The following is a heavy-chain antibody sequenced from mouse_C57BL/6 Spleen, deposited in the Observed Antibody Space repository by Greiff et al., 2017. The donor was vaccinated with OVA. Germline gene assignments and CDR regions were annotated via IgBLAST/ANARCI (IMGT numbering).Heavy chain of an antibody. V-gene: IGHV1-61*01. Sequence: QVQLKQPGAELVRPGSSVKLSCKASGYTFTSYWMDWVKQRPGQGLEWIGNIYPSDSETHYNQKFKDKATLTVDKSSSTAYMQLSSLTSEDSAVYYCATYYGSYYFDYWGQGTTLTVSS. CDR1: GYTFTSYW. J-gene: IGHJ2*01. CDR2: IYPSDSET. D-gene: IGHD2-10*01. CDR3: ATYYGSYYFDY.